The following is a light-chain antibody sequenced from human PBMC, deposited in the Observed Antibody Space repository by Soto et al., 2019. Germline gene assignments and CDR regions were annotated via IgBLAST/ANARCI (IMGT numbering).Light chain of an antibody. CDR2: DAS. J-gene: IGKJ5*01. CDR3: QQRSNWPPIT. Sequence: EIVFTQSPGTLSLSPGERATLSCRASQSVSSTYLAWYQQKPGQAPRLLIYDASVRATGTPARFSGSGSGTDFTLTISSLEPEDFAVYYCQQRSNWPPITFGQGTRLEI. V-gene: IGKV3D-20*02. CDR1: QSVSSTY.